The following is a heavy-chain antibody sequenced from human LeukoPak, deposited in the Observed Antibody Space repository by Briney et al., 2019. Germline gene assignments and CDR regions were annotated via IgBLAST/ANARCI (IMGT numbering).Heavy chain of an antibody. D-gene: IGHD6-13*01. Sequence: ASVKVSCKASGYTFTSYAMHWVRQAPGQRLEWMGWINAGNGNTKYSQKFQGRVTITRDTSASTAYMELSSLRSEDTAVYYCARGTRTEIAAPFDYWGQGTLVTVSS. CDR3: ARGTRTEIAAPFDY. CDR1: GYTFTSYA. J-gene: IGHJ4*02. V-gene: IGHV1-3*01. CDR2: INAGNGNT.